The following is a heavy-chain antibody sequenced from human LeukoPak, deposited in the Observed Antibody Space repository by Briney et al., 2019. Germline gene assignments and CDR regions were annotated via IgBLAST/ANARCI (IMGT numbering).Heavy chain of an antibody. J-gene: IGHJ4*02. CDR3: ARHVGLTSYIAAFNY. CDR1: GYKFTSYW. D-gene: IGHD6-6*01. V-gene: IGHV5-51*01. Sequence: GESLKISCKGSGYKFTSYWIGWVRQLPGKGLEWMGIIYPGDSDSIYSPSFQGQVTISADKSISTAYLQWSSLKASDTAMYYCARHVGLTSYIAAFNYWGQGTLVAVSS. CDR2: IYPGDSDS.